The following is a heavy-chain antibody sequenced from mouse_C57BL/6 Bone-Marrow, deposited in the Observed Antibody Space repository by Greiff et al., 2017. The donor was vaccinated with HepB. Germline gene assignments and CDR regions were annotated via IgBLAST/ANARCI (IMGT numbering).Heavy chain of an antibody. D-gene: IGHD1-1*01. CDR1: GFNLKNTY. Sequence: EVQLQESVAELVRPGASVKLSCTASGFNLKNTYMHWVKQRPEQGLEWIGRIDPANGNTKYAPKFPGKATITADTSSNTAYLQLSSLTSEDTAIYYCALLTTVVNVWGTGTTVTVSS. CDR2: IDPANGNT. CDR3: ALLTTVVNV. J-gene: IGHJ1*03. V-gene: IGHV14-3*01.